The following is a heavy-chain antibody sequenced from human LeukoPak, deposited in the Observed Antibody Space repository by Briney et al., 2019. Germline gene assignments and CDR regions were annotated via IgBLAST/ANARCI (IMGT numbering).Heavy chain of an antibody. CDR2: ISRSGRPI. CDR1: GFNIRSYE. CDR3: ASVLGTDWNYYYGMDV. J-gene: IGHJ6*02. D-gene: IGHD1-1*01. V-gene: IGHV3-48*03. Sequence: GGSLRLSCAASGFNIRSYEMNWVRQAPGMGLEWVSSISRSGRPIYYADSLKGRFTISRDNAKNSLYLQMNSLRAEDTAVYYCASVLGTDWNYYYGMDVWGQGTTVTVSS.